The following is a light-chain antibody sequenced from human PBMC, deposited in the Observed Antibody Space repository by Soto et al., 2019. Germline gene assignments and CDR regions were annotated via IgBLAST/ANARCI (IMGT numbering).Light chain of an antibody. V-gene: IGLV2-8*01. Sequence: QSALTQPPSASGSPGQSVTISCTGTSSDVGGYKYVSWYQQHPGKAPKLMIFEVNKLPSGVPDRFSGSKSGNTASLTVSGLQAEAEADYYCSSYAGINNLGVFGTGTKLTVL. CDR3: SSYAGINNLGV. J-gene: IGLJ1*01. CDR2: EVN. CDR1: SSDVGGYKY.